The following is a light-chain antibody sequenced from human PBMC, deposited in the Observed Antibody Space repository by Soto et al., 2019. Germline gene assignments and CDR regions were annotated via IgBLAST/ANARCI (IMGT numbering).Light chain of an antibody. J-gene: IGLJ2*01. CDR1: SSDVGYYNL. CDR3: CSYAGSSIHVV. V-gene: IGLV2-23*01. Sequence: QSALTQPASVSGSPGQSITISCTGTSSDVGYYNLVSWYQQHPGKARKLMIYEGSKRPSGVSHRFSGSKSGNTASLTISGPQADYEADYYCCSYAGSSIHVVFGGGTKLTVL. CDR2: EGS.